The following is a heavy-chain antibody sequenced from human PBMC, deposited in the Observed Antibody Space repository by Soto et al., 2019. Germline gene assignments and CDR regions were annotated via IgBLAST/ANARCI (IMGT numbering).Heavy chain of an antibody. CDR3: ARDMVRGLYPEYFQH. Sequence: EVPLVESGGGLVQPGGSLRLSCAASGFTVSSNYMSWVRQAPGKGLEWVSVIYSGGSTYYADSVKGRFTISRDNSKNTLYLQMNSLRAEDTAVYYCARDMVRGLYPEYFQHWGQGTRVTVSS. CDR2: IYSGGST. CDR1: GFTVSSNY. V-gene: IGHV3-66*01. D-gene: IGHD3-10*01. J-gene: IGHJ1*01.